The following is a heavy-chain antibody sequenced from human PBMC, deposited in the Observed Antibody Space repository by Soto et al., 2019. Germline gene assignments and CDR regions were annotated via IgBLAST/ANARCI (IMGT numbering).Heavy chain of an antibody. J-gene: IGHJ5*02. Sequence: QLQLQESGPGLVKPSETLSLTCTVSGGSISSGSYYWGWIRQPPGKGLEWIGSIYYSGSTYYNPSLKSRVTISVDTSKNQFSLKLSSVTAADTAVYYCARHMVSGMVYALYWFDPWGQGTLVTVSS. D-gene: IGHD2-8*01. CDR3: ARHMVSGMVYALYWFDP. CDR1: GGSISSGSYY. CDR2: IYYSGST. V-gene: IGHV4-39*01.